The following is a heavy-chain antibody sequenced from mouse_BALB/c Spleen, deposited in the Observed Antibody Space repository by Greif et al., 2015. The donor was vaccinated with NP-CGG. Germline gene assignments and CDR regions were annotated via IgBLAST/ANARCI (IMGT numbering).Heavy chain of an antibody. CDR2: IDPENGNT. D-gene: IGHD2-3*01. J-gene: IGHJ2*01. CDR1: GFNIKDYY. Sequence: EVQLQQSGAELVRPGALVKLSCKASGFNIKDYYMHWVKQRPEQGLEWIGWIDPENGNTIYDPKFQGKASITADTSSNTAYLQLSSLTSEDTAVYYCARLSGYYPPWGRGTTLTVSS. CDR3: ARLSGYYPP. V-gene: IGHV14-1*02.